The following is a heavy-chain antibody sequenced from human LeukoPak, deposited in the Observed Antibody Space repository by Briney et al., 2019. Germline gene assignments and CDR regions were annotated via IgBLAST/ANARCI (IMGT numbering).Heavy chain of an antibody. D-gene: IGHD5-24*01. CDR3: ARGEGGYNHGWYFDL. CDR1: GGTFSSYA. Sequence: SVKVSCKASGGTFSSYAISWVRPAPGQGLEWMGRIIPIFGTANYAQKFQGRVTITTDGSTSTAYMELSSLRSEDTAVYYCARGEGGYNHGWYFDLWGRGTLVTVSS. CDR2: IIPIFGTA. J-gene: IGHJ2*01. V-gene: IGHV1-69*05.